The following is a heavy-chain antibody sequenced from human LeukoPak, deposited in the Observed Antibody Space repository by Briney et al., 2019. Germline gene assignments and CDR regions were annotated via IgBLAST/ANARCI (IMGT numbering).Heavy chain of an antibody. D-gene: IGHD5-18*01. V-gene: IGHV1-2*02. CDR1: GYTFTGYY. Sequence: ASVKVSCKASGYTFTGYYMHWVRQAPGQGLEWMGWINPNSGGTNYAQKLQGRVTMTTDTSTSTAYMELRSLRSDDTAVYYCARDPTRGYSYGNNWFDPWGQGTLVTVSS. J-gene: IGHJ5*02. CDR3: ARDPTRGYSYGNNWFDP. CDR2: INPNSGGT.